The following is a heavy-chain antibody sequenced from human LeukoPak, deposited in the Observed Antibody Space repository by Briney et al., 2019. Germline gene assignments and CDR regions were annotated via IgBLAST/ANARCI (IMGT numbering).Heavy chain of an antibody. CDR1: GDSISSGDYY. CDR3: ASEAVAGTGNY. CDR2: IYTSGST. D-gene: IGHD6-19*01. Sequence: PSETLSLTCTVSGDSISSGDYYWSWIRQPAGKGLEWIGRIYTSGSTNYNPSLKSRVTMSVDTSKNQFSLKLSSVTAADTAVYYCASEAVAGTGNYWGQGTLVTVSS. J-gene: IGHJ4*02. V-gene: IGHV4-61*02.